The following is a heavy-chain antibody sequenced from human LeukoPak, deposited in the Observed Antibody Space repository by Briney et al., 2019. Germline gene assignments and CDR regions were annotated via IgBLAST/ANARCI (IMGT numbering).Heavy chain of an antibody. J-gene: IGHJ6*03. V-gene: IGHV3-30*19. D-gene: IGHD3-3*01. CDR2: ISYDGSNK. Sequence: GGSLRLSCAASGFTFNRNGMHWVRQAPGKGLEWVAVISYDGSNKYYADSVKGRFTISRDNSKNTLYLQMNSLRAEDTAVYYCARGPIFEYYYMDVWGKGTTVTVSS. CDR3: ARGPIFEYYYMDV. CDR1: GFTFNRNG.